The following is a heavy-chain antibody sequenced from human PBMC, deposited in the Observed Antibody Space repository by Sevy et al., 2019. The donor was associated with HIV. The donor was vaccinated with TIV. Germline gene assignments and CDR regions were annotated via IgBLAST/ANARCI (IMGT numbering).Heavy chain of an antibody. CDR3: TTDAGYSTGWYPSDY. CDR2: LSYDGSSK. Sequence: GGSLRLSCAASGFSVSTHAMHWVRRAPAKGLEWVALLSYDGSSKDYADSVKGRLTISRDNSKNTLYLQMSSLRPDDTAVYYCTTDAGYSTGWYPSDYWGQGTLVTVSS. CDR1: GFSVSTHA. D-gene: IGHD6-19*01. J-gene: IGHJ4*02. V-gene: IGHV3-30-3*01.